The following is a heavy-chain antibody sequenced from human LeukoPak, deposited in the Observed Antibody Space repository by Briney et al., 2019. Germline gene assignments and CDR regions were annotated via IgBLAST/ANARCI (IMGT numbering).Heavy chain of an antibody. V-gene: IGHV4-39*07. J-gene: IGHJ6*03. D-gene: IGHD7-27*01. CDR3: ARDGDSWYMDV. CDR1: GGSISSGSYY. Sequence: PSQTLSLTCTVSGGSISSGSYYWGWIRQPPGKVLEWIGSIYYSGSTYYNPSLKSRVTISVDTSKNQFSLKLSSVTAADTAVYYCARDGDSWYMDVWGKGTTVTVSS. CDR2: IYYSGST.